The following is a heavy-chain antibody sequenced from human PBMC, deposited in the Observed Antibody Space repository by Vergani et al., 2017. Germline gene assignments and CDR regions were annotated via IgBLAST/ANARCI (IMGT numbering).Heavy chain of an antibody. Sequence: EVQLVESGGGLVKPGGSLRLSCAASGFTFSNAWMSWVRQAPGKGLEWVSGISWNSGSIGYADSVKGRFTISRDNAKNSLYLQMNSLRAEDTAVYYCAKDYYYGSGRYLSFNWFDPWGQGTLVTVSS. J-gene: IGHJ5*02. V-gene: IGHV3-9*01. CDR1: GFTFSNAW. CDR2: ISWNSGSI. D-gene: IGHD3-10*01. CDR3: AKDYYYGSGRYLSFNWFDP.